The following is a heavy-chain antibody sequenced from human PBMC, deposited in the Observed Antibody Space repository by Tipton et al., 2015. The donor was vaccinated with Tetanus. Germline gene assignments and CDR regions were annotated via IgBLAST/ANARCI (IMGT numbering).Heavy chain of an antibody. V-gene: IGHV4-59*01. CDR2: VHYSGST. Sequence: TLSLTCTVSGGSINSYYWSWVRLPPGKGLEWIGNVHYSGSTHYNPSLKSRVIISVDTSKNQFSLKLRSVTAADTAVYFCTGDDYYDTSLRDYYGMDVWGPGTTVTVSS. D-gene: IGHD3-22*01. CDR1: GGSINSYY. J-gene: IGHJ6*02. CDR3: TGDDYYDTSLRDYYGMDV.